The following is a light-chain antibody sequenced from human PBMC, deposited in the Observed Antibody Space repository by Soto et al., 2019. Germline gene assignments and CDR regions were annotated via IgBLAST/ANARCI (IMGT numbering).Light chain of an antibody. J-gene: IGKJ1*01. CDR3: QQSYSTPPT. CDR1: QSISSY. V-gene: IGKV1-39*01. Sequence: DIQITRSPSSLSASVGERVTMTCRAIQSISSYLNWYQQKPGKAPKLLIYAASSLQSGVPSRFSGSGSGTDFTLTISSLQPEDFATYYCQQSYSTPPTFGQGTKVDIK. CDR2: AAS.